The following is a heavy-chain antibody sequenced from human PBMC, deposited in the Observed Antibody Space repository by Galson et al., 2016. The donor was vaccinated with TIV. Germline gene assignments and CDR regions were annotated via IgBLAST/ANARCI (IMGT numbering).Heavy chain of an antibody. CDR1: GGSIKNGDFF. Sequence: TLSLTCTVFGGSIKNGDFFWTWIRQPPGKGLEWIGYVYYSGRTNYSPSLQSRLSLSVDTSKNQFSLRLSSVTAADTAVHLCVRDAGPYYPGLDIWGQGKMVTGSS. V-gene: IGHV4-30-4*01. CDR3: VRDAGPYYPGLDI. J-gene: IGHJ3*02. D-gene: IGHD4/OR15-4a*01. CDR2: VYYSGRT.